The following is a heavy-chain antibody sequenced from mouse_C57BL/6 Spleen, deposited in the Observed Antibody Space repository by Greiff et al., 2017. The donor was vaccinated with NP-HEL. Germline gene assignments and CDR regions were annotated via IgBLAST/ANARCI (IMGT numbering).Heavy chain of an antibody. CDR1: GFSLTSYA. CDR3: ASTNYYGSSWYCDV. V-gene: IGHV2-9-1*01. J-gene: IGHJ1*03. D-gene: IGHD1-1*01. Sequence: HVKLVESGPGLVAPSQSLSITCTVSGFSLTSYAISWVRQPPGKGLEWLGVIWTGGGTNYNSALKSRLSISKDNSKSQVFLKMNSLQTDDTARYYCASTNYYGSSWYCDVWGTGTTVTVSS. CDR2: IWTGGGT.